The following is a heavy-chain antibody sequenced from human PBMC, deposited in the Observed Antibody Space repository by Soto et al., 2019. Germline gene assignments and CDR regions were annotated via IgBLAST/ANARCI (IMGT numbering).Heavy chain of an antibody. J-gene: IGHJ4*02. CDR2: INPSGGST. V-gene: IGHV1-46*03. D-gene: IGHD2-15*01. CDR1: GYTFTTYF. CDR3: ARALRFCSGGSCYEGGY. Sequence: QVQLVQSGAEVKEPGASVKVSCKTSGYTFTTYFMHWVRQAPGQGLEWMGIINPSGGSTSYAQKFHGRVTMTRDMSTSTVYMELSSLGSEDTAVYYCARALRFCSGGSCYEGGYWGQGTLVTVSS.